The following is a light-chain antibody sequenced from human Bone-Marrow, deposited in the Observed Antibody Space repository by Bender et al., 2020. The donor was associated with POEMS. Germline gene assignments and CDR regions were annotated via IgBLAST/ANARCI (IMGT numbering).Light chain of an antibody. V-gene: IGLV2-23*02. CDR1: SSDVGNYNL. CDR2: AVT. CDR3: SSYAGSSTVV. Sequence: QSALTQPASVSGSPGQSITISCTGTSSDVGNYNLVSWYQQHPGKAPKLMIYAVTQWPSGVSNRFSGSKSGNTASLTISGLQAEDEADYYCSSYAGSSTVVFGGGTKLTVL. J-gene: IGLJ2*01.